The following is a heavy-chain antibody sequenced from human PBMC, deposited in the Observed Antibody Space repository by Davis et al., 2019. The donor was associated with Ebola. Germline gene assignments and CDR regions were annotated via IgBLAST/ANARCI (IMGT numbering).Heavy chain of an antibody. J-gene: IGHJ6*02. D-gene: IGHD6-19*01. V-gene: IGHV4-30-4*01. Sequence: SETLSLTCTAAGASISSGDDYWRWIRQPPGKGLEWIGYIYYTGSTYYNPSLKSRITMSLDTSKNHFSLKLNSVTAADTAVYYCARARPWSVAVAGTPYYYYGMDVWGQGTTVTVSS. CDR2: IYYTGST. CDR3: ARARPWSVAVAGTPYYYYGMDV. CDR1: GASISSGDDY.